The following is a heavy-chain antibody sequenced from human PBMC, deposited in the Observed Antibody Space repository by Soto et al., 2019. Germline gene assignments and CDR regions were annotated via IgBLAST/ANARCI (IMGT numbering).Heavy chain of an antibody. J-gene: IGHJ6*03. CDR3: ARDQDIVVVPAAITRYYYYMDV. D-gene: IGHD2-2*02. CDR2: ISAYNGNT. CDR1: GYTFTSYG. Sequence: ASVKVSCKASGYTFTSYGISWVRQAPGQGLERMGWISAYNGNTNYAQKLQGRVTMTTDTSTSTAYMELRSLRSDDTAVYYCARDQDIVVVPAAITRYYYYMDVWGKGTTVTVSS. V-gene: IGHV1-18*01.